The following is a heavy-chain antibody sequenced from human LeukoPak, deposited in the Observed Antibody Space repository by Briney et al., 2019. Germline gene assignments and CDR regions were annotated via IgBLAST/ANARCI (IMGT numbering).Heavy chain of an antibody. CDR2: ISSSGSTI. CDR1: GFTFSSYE. Sequence: PGGSLRLSCAASGFTFSSYEMNWVRQAPGKGLEWVSYISSSGSTIYYAGSVKGRFTISRDNAKNSLYLQMNSLRAEDTAVYYCARVGRYCSGGSCWRADWFDPWGQGTLVTVSS. CDR3: ARVGRYCSGGSCWRADWFDP. J-gene: IGHJ5*02. D-gene: IGHD2-15*01. V-gene: IGHV3-48*03.